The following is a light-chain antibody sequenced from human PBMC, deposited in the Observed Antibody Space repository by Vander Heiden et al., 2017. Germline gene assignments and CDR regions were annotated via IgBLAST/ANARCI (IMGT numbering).Light chain of an antibody. V-gene: IGKV1-16*02. J-gene: IGKJ1*01. Sequence: MTQSPSSLASSVGDRVTMTCRASQGIGNFLAWFQQKPGKAPKSLSYGASSLQTGVPSKFSGSGSGTDFTLTISGLQAEDFGTYYCQQYNSYPRTFGQGTKVEIK. CDR3: QQYNSYPRT. CDR1: QGIGNF. CDR2: GAS.